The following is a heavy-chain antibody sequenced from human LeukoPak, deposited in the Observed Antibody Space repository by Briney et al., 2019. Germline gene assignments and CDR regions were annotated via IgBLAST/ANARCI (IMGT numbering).Heavy chain of an antibody. V-gene: IGHV4-39*01. Sequence: SETLSLTCTVSGGSISSSSYYWGWIPQPPGKGLEWIGSIYYSGSTYYNPSLKSRVTISVDASKNQFSLKLSSVTAADTAVYYCARHVRRYGSGSDVFDYWGQGTLVTVSS. CDR2: IYYSGST. CDR1: GGSISSSSYY. J-gene: IGHJ4*02. D-gene: IGHD3-10*01. CDR3: ARHVRRYGSGSDVFDY.